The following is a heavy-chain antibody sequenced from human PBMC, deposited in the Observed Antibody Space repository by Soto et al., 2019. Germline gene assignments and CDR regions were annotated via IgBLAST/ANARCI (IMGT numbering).Heavy chain of an antibody. CDR3: ARENWNYDYYYGMDV. CDR1: GYPVTTYG. J-gene: IGHJ6*04. CDR2: ISAYTDNK. Sequence: AAVKVSRTTSGYPVTTYGITLVRHSPGQGLEWLGWISAYTDNKNYAQNLKGRVNMTTDTSTSTAYMELRSLRSDDTAVYYCARENWNYDYYYGMDVWGKGTTVTIS. V-gene: IGHV1-18*04. D-gene: IGHD1-1*01.